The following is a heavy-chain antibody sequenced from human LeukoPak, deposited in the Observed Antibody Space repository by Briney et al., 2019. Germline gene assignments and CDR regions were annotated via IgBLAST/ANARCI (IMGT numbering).Heavy chain of an antibody. CDR1: GFTFSNVW. J-gene: IGHJ4*02. CDR3: ATDYLYDILTGSKY. D-gene: IGHD3-9*01. CDR2: IKSEAAGWAA. Sequence: GGSLRLPCAASGFTFSNVWMSWIRQTPGKGLEWVGRIKSEAAGWAADYAAPVKGRFTISRDDSKNTLYLQMNSLKMEDSAVYYCATDYLYDILTGSKYWSQGTLVTVSS. V-gene: IGHV3-15*01.